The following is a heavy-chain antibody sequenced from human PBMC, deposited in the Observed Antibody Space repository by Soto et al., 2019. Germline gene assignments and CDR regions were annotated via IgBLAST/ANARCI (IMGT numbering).Heavy chain of an antibody. J-gene: IGHJ3*02. CDR2: ISAYNGNT. CDR3: ARTTMIVVVITTLTDAFDI. V-gene: IGHV1-18*01. CDR1: GYTFTSYG. Sequence: ASVKVSCKASGYTFTSYGISWVRQAPGQGLEWMGWISAYNGNTNYAQKLQGRVTMTTDTSTSTAYMELRSLRSDDTAVYYCARTTMIVVVITTLTDAFDIWGQGTMVTVSS. D-gene: IGHD3-22*01.